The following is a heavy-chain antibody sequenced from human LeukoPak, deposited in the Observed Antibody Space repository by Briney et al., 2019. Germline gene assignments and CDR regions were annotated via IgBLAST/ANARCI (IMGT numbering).Heavy chain of an antibody. CDR3: AKSTFDI. V-gene: IGHV3-53*01. CDR1: GFTFSSYT. Sequence: GGSLRLSCAASGFTFSSYTMNWVRQAPGKGLEWVSLIYSGGSTYYADSVKGRFTISRDNSKNTLDLQMNSLRAEDTAVYYCAKSTFDIWGQGTMVTVSS. CDR2: IYSGGST. J-gene: IGHJ3*02.